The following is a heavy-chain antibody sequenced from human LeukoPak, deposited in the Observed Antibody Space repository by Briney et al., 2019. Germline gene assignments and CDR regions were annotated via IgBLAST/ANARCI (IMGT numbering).Heavy chain of an antibody. V-gene: IGHV3-53*05. D-gene: IGHD6-19*01. CDR2: IYSGGST. J-gene: IGHJ4*02. CDR3: AKATGYSSGWYDY. Sequence: PGGSLRLSCAASGFTVSSNYMSWVRQAPGKGLEWVSVIYSGGSTYYADSVKGRITISRDNSKNTLYLQMNSLRAEDTAVYYCAKATGYSSGWYDYWGQGTLVTVSS. CDR1: GFTVSSNY.